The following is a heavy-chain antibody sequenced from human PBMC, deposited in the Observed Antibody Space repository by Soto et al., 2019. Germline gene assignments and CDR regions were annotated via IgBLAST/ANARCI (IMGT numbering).Heavy chain of an antibody. CDR3: AKDPSNYGFWPGPPPVHYNGMDV. Sequence: SVKVSCKASGGTFSSYAISWVRQVPGQGLEWMGGIIPIFGTANYAQKFQGRVTITADESTSTAYMELSSLRSEDTAVYYCAKDPSNYGFWPGPPPVHYNGMDVLGQGTTVTVSS. J-gene: IGHJ6*02. V-gene: IGHV1-69*13. CDR2: IIPIFGTA. D-gene: IGHD3-3*01. CDR1: GGTFSSYA.